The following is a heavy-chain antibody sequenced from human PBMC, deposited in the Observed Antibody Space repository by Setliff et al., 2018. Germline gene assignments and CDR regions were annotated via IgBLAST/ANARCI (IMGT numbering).Heavy chain of an antibody. V-gene: IGHV3-15*01. CDR2: IKSKTDGGTT. CDR3: TTGPRDSRNYLNWFNP. Sequence: GGSLRLSCVASGFIFNNAWLSWVRQPPGKGLEWVGHIKSKTDGGTTDYAAPVKGRFTISRDDSKNTLYLQMNSLKPEDTGFYYCTTGPRDSRNYLNWFNPWGQGTLVTV. J-gene: IGHJ5*02. D-gene: IGHD4-4*01. CDR1: GFIFNNAW.